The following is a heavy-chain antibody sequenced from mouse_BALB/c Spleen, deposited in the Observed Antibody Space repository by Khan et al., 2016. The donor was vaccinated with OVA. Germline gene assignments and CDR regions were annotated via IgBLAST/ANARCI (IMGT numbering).Heavy chain of an antibody. CDR1: GFTFSSYG. D-gene: IGHD1-1*01. J-gene: IGHJ3*01. CDR3: ARGGDWYYGSSPFAY. CDR2: INSNGGRT. Sequence: EVELVESGGGLVQPGGSLKLSCAASGFTFSSYGMSWVRQTPDKRLDLVATINSNGGRTYYPDSVKGRFTISIDNAKNTLYLQMSSMKSEDTAMYYCARGGDWYYGSSPFAYWGQGTLVTVSA. V-gene: IGHV5-6-3*01.